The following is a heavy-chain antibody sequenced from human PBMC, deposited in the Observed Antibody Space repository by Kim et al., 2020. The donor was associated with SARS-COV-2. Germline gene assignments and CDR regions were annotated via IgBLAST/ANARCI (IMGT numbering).Heavy chain of an antibody. J-gene: IGHJ5*02. CDR1: GGSISSSSYY. CDR2: IYYSGST. CDR3: ARHSSAQQNAVGP. D-gene: IGHD6-13*01. V-gene: IGHV4-39*01. Sequence: SETLSLTCTVSGGSISSSSYYWGWIRQPPGKGLEWIGSIYYSGSTYYNPSLKSRVTISVDTSKNQFSLKLSSVTAADTAVYYCARHSSAQQNAVGPWGQGTLVTVSS.